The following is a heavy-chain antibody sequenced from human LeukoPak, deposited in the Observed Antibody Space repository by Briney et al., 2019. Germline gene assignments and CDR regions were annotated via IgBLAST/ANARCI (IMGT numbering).Heavy chain of an antibody. J-gene: IGHJ4*02. V-gene: IGHV1-2*02. CDR2: INPNSGGT. Sequence: GASVKVSCKATGYTFTGYYMHWVPQAPGQGLEWMGWINPNSGGTNYAQKFQGRVTMTRDTSISTAYMELSRLRSDDTAVYYCARDSGIAVAGTWGQGTLVTVSS. CDR1: GYTFTGYY. CDR3: ARDSGIAVAGT. D-gene: IGHD6-19*01.